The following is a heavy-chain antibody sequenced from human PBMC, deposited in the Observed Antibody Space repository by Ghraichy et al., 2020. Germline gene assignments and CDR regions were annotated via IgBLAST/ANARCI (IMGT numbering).Heavy chain of an antibody. V-gene: IGHV4-34*01. CDR3: ARGRGYGSGSNNAFDI. CDR2: INHSGST. D-gene: IGHD3-10*01. Sequence: SETLSLTCAVYGGSFSGYYWSWIRQPPGKGLEWIGEINHSGSTNYNPSLKSRVTISVDTSKNQFSLKLSSVTAADTAVYYCARGRGYGSGSNNAFDIWGQGTMVTVSS. CDR1: GGSFSGYY. J-gene: IGHJ3*02.